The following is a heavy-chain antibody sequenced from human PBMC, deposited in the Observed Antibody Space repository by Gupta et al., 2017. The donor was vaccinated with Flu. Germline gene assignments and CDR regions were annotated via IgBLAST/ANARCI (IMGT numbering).Heavy chain of an antibody. V-gene: IGHV3-23*01. D-gene: IGHD3-22*01. J-gene: IGHJ4*02. Sequence: EVQLLESGGGLVQPGGSLRLSCAASGFTFSSYAMSWVRQAPGKGLEWVSAISGSGGSTYYADSVKGRFTISRDNSKNTLYLQMNSLRAEDTAVYYCAKVGGANYYDSSGYPYFDYWGQGTLVTVSS. CDR1: GFTFSSYA. CDR2: ISGSGGST. CDR3: AKVGGANYYDSSGYPYFDY.